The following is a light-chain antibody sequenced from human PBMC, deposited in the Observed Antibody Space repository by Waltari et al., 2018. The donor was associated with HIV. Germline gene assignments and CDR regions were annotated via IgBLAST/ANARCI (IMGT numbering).Light chain of an antibody. J-gene: IGLJ2*01. CDR3: CAYAGSTTYVI. V-gene: IGLV2-23*02. CDR2: EVS. Sequence: QSALTQPASASGSPGQSITISCTGTSSDVGGYNLVSWYQQHPSKAPKLMIYEVSKRPSGVSNRFSGSKSGNTASLTISGLQAEEEADYYCCAYAGSTTYVIFGGGTKLTVL. CDR1: SSDVGGYNL.